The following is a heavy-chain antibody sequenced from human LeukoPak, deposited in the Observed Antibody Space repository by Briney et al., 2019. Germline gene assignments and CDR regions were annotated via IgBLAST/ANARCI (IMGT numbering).Heavy chain of an antibody. CDR2: ISSSSSYI. J-gene: IGHJ5*02. CDR1: GFTFSSYS. CDR3: ARDSGSWSPLGWFDP. V-gene: IGHV3-21*01. Sequence: GGSLRLSCAASGFTFSSYSMNWVRQAPGKGLEWVSSISSSSSYIYYADSVKGRFTISRDNAKNSLYLQMNSLRAEDTAVYYCARDSGSWSPLGWFDPWGQGTLVTVSS. D-gene: IGHD6-13*01.